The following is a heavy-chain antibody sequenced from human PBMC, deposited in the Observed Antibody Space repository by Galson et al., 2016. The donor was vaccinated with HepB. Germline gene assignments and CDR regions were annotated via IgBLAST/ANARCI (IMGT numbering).Heavy chain of an antibody. J-gene: IGHJ3*01. D-gene: IGHD6-25*01. CDR2: LSANSGAT. V-gene: IGHV1-2*04. CDR1: GDTFTGYY. CDR3: ATSTGYRSGWGAFDV. Sequence: SVKVSCKASGDTFTGYYIHWVRQAPGQGLEWMAWLSANSGATNYAQKFQGWVTMTRDTSISTAYMELTSLTSDATAIYYCATSTGYRSGWGAFDVWGQGTMVTVSS.